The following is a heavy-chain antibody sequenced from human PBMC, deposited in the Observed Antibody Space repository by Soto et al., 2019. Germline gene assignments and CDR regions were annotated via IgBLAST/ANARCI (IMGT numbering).Heavy chain of an antibody. J-gene: IGHJ4*02. D-gene: IGHD7-27*01. CDR1: GYTFTSFY. Sequence: QVQLVQSGAEVKNPGASVKLSCKASGYTFTSFYIHWVRQAPGQGLEWMAIINPNGGSTNYAPNLQGRVTPTRDTSTNTVYIELSSLGSEDTAVYYCARGLTSGDYWGQGTLVTVSS. CDR2: INPNGGST. V-gene: IGHV1-46*01. CDR3: ARGLTSGDY.